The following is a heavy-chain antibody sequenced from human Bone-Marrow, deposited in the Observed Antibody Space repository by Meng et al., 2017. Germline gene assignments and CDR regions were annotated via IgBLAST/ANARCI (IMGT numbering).Heavy chain of an antibody. CDR2: IKPSGGST. Sequence: ASVKVSCKASGYTFTSYYMHWVRQAPGQGLEWMGIIKPSGGSTSYEQKFQGRVTMTRDTSTSTVYMELSSLRSEDTAVYYCARDSELRITAGNDSGSWSDFDYWGQGTLVTVSS. CDR1: GYTFTSYY. D-gene: IGHD1-26*01. CDR3: ARDSELRITAGNDSGSWSDFDY. J-gene: IGHJ4*01. V-gene: IGHV1-46*01.